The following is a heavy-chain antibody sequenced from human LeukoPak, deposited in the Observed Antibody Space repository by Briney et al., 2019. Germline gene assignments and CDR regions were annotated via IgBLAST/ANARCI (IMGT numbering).Heavy chain of an antibody. CDR3: ARQHCGGDCSLDY. CDR1: GGSISSDNYY. CDR2: IYYTGST. J-gene: IGHJ4*02. D-gene: IGHD2-21*02. V-gene: IGHV4-39*01. Sequence: SETLSLTCTVSGGSISSDNYYWGWIRQPPGKGLEWIGNIYYTGSTSYSPSLKSRVTISVDTSNNQFSLKLSSVTAADSAVYYCARQHCGGDCSLDYWGQGTLATVSP.